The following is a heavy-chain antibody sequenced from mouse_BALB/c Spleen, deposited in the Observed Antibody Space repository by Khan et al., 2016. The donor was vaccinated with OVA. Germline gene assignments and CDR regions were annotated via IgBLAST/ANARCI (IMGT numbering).Heavy chain of an antibody. CDR2: TLPGSGST. D-gene: IGHD1-1*01. J-gene: IGHJ2*01. V-gene: IGHV1-9*01. Sequence: QVQLQQSGAELMKPGASVKISCKATGYTFSRYWIEWVKQRPGHGLDWIGETLPGSGSTHYNEKFKGKATFTADTSSNTAYMQLTSLTSEDSAVYYCVRSRYYGSSYFDYWGQGTTLTVSS. CDR1: GYTFSRYW. CDR3: VRSRYYGSSYFDY.